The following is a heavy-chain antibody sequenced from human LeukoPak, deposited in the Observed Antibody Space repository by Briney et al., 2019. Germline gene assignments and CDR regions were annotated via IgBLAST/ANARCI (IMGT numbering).Heavy chain of an antibody. CDR1: GFIFSSFG. J-gene: IGHJ4*02. Sequence: GGSLRLSCAASGFIFSSFGMNWARQAPGKGLEWVSYISSGSGTIYYADSVRGRFTISRDNAQNSLYLQMNSLRDEDTAVYYCARDLHSGAYTFDYWGQGTLVTVSS. V-gene: IGHV3-48*02. CDR2: ISSGSGTI. CDR3: ARDLHSGAYTFDY. D-gene: IGHD1-26*01.